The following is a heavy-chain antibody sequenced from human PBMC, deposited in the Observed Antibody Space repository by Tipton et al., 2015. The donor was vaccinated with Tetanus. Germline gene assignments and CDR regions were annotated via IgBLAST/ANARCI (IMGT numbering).Heavy chain of an antibody. D-gene: IGHD3-3*01. J-gene: IGHJ4*02. CDR2: VHYRGRT. CDR3: ARAHNDFPKKGPFGY. V-gene: IGHV4-61*08. Sequence: TLSLTCTVFGGSVRSGDYDWNWIRQPPGKGLEWIGYVHYRGRTNKSPSLKSRVTLSIDRSKNQFSLSLTSVTAADTAVYYCARAHNDFPKKGPFGYWGQGARVIVSS. CDR1: GGSVRSGDYD.